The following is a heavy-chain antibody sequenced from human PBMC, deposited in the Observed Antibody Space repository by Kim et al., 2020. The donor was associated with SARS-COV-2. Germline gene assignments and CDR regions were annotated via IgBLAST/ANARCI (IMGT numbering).Heavy chain of an antibody. CDR1: GFTFSSYA. CDR2: ISGSGGST. Sequence: GGSLRLSCAASGFTFSSYAMSWVRQAPGKGLEWVSAISGSGGSTYYADSVKGRFTISRDNSKNTLYLQMNSLRAEDTAVYYCAKEKDYGSGSYTNFDYWGQGTLVTVSS. D-gene: IGHD3-10*01. V-gene: IGHV3-23*01. J-gene: IGHJ4*02. CDR3: AKEKDYGSGSYTNFDY.